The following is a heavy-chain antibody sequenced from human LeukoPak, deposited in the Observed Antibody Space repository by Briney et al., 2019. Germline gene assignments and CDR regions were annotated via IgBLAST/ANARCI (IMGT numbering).Heavy chain of an antibody. J-gene: IGHJ4*02. CDR1: GYTFTRNY. CDR3: ARDPVVGPSIDY. CDR2: INPSGGST. D-gene: IGHD2-15*01. V-gene: IGHV1-46*01. Sequence: ASVKVSCKASGYTFTRNYMHWVRQAPGQGLEWMGIINPSGGSTSYAQKFQGRVTMTRDTSTSTVYMELSSLRSEDTAVYYCARDPVVGPSIDYWGQGTLVTVSS.